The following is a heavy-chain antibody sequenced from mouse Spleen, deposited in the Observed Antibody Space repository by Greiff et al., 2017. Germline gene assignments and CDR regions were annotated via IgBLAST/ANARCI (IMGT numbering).Heavy chain of an antibody. CDR1: GYTFTSYW. J-gene: IGHJ3*01. CDR3: ARRDYGKEAWFAY. Sequence: VQLQQPGAELVKPGASVKLSCKASGYTFTSYWMHWVKQRPGQGLEWIGMIHPNSGSTNYNEKFKSKATLTVDKSSSTAYMQLSSLTSEDSAVYYCARRDYGKEAWFAYWGQGTLVTVSA. CDR2: IHPNSGST. D-gene: IGHD2-1*01. V-gene: IGHV1-64*01.